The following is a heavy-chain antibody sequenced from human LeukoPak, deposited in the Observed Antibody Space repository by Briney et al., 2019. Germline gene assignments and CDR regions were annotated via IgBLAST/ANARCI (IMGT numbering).Heavy chain of an antibody. CDR1: GFTFNSYA. V-gene: IGHV3-23*01. J-gene: IGHJ4*02. Sequence: GGSLRLSCAASGFTFNSYAMSWVRQAPEKGLEWVATISGSGGGTYYADSVKGRFTISRDDSKNTLYLQMNSLRAEDTAVYYCAKDSAGYCSGGTCYHIDSWGQGTLVTVSS. CDR3: AKDSAGYCSGGTCYHIDS. CDR2: ISGSGGGT. D-gene: IGHD2-15*01.